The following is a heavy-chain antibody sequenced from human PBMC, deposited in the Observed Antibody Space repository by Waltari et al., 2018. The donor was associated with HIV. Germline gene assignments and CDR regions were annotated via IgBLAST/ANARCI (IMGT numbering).Heavy chain of an antibody. CDR1: GFSFSRFA. CDR2: VTGSISDV. Sequence: EVHLLGCGGGSVQPGESVRLSCVGSGFSFSRFAMTWVRQAAGRGLGVYVAVTGSISDVVDADTVRCRFTIARDNSEKKLFLQMNSVGAEGVDSCVCATSGGYCGSGRCFYAVEDWGPGTLVTVSS. D-gene: IGHD2-2*03. CDR3: ATSGGYCGSGRCFYAVED. J-gene: IGHJ4*02. V-gene: IGHV3-23*01.